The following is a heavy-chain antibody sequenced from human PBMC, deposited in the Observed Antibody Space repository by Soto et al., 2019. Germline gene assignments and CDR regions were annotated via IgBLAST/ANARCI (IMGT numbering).Heavy chain of an antibody. Sequence: GASVKVSCKASGHTFTSYYMHWVRQAPGQGLEWMGIINPSGGSTSYAQKFQGRVTMTRDTSTSTVYMELSSLRSEDTAVYYCARWLRNWNYVYYYGMDVWGQGTTVTVSS. D-gene: IGHD1-7*01. CDR1: GHTFTSYY. V-gene: IGHV1-46*01. CDR2: INPSGGST. J-gene: IGHJ6*02. CDR3: ARWLRNWNYVYYYGMDV.